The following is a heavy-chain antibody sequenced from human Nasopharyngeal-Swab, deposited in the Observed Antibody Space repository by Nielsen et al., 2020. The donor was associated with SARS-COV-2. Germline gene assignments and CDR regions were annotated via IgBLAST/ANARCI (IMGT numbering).Heavy chain of an antibody. CDR3: ARARFGVYYDSSGSRDAFDI. CDR2: INAGNGNT. J-gene: IGHJ3*02. V-gene: IGHV1-3*01. Sequence: ASVKVSCKASGYTFTSYAMHWVRQAPGQRLEWMGWINAGNGNTKYSQKFQGRVTITRDTSASTAYMELSSLRFEDTAVYYCARARFGVYYDSSGSRDAFDIWGQGTMVTVSS. D-gene: IGHD3-22*01. CDR1: GYTFTSYA.